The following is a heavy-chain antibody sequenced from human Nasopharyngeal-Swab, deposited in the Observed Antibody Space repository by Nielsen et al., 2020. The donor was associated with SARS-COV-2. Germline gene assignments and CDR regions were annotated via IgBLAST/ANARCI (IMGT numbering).Heavy chain of an antibody. CDR2: IRSKANSYAT. Sequence: VRQAPGNGLEWVGRIRSKANSYATAYAASVKGRFTISRDDSKNTAYLQMNSLKTEDTAVYYCTSRYSYGLWGQGTLVTVSS. J-gene: IGHJ4*02. V-gene: IGHV3-73*01. CDR3: TSRYSYGL. D-gene: IGHD5-18*01.